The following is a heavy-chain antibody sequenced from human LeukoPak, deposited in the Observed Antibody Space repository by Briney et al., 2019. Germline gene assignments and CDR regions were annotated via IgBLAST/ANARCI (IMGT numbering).Heavy chain of an antibody. V-gene: IGHV1-2*04. CDR2: INPNSGGT. D-gene: IGHD3-16*01. J-gene: IGHJ6*02. CDR1: GYTFTGYY. CDR3: ARGGARQYYYYYYGMDV. Sequence: GASVKVSCKASGYTFTGYYMHWVRQAPGQGLEWMGWINPNSGGTNYAQKFQGWVTMTRDTSIRTAYMELSRLRSDDTAVYYCARGGARQYYYYYYGMDVWGQGTTVTVSS.